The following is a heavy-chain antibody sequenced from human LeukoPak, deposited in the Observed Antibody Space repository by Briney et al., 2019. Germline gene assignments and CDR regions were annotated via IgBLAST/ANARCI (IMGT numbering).Heavy chain of an antibody. CDR2: IYSGGST. J-gene: IGHJ4*02. CDR3: AKDVGYSHGYSFDY. D-gene: IGHD5-18*01. V-gene: IGHV3-66*01. Sequence: PGGSLRLSCAVSGFTVSSKYMSWVRQAPGKGLEWVSVIYSGGSTYYADSVKGRFTISRDNSKNTLYLQMNSLRAEDTAVYYCAKDVGYSHGYSFDYWGQGGQVTVSS. CDR1: GFTVSSKY.